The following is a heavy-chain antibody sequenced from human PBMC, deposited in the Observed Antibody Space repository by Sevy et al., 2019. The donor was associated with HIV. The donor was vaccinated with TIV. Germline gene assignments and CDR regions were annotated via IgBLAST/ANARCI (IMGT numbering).Heavy chain of an antibody. J-gene: IGHJ5*02. Sequence: GGSLRLSCAASGFTFSNYWMSWVRQAPGKGLEWVANIKQDGSEKYYVDSVKGRFTISRDNAKNSLYLQMNSLRAEDTAVYYCARVDDWGSNNHNWFDPWGQGTLVTVSS. CDR3: ARVDDWGSNNHNWFDP. CDR1: GFTFSNYW. D-gene: IGHD3-16*01. V-gene: IGHV3-7*01. CDR2: IKQDGSEK.